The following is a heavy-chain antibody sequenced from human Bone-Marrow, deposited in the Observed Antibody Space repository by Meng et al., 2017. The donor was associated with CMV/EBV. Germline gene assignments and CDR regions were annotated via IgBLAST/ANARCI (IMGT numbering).Heavy chain of an antibody. V-gene: IGHV4-39*07. CDR1: GGSISGTRYY. CDR2: IYVSGTT. D-gene: IGHD1-1*01. Sequence: SETLSLTCTVSGGSISGTRYYWAWIRQSPGKGLEWIGTIYVSGTTYYNPSLKSRVTISLDTSKNQFSLKLSSVTAADTAVYYCARDPFVDDLGHFDPWGQGIPVTVSS. CDR3: ARDPFVDDLGHFDP. J-gene: IGHJ5*02.